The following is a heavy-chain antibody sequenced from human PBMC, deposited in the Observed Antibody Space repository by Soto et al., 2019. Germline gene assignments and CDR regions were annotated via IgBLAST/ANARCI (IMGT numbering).Heavy chain of an antibody. J-gene: IGHJ6*03. D-gene: IGHD3-16*01. Sequence: SETLSLTCTVSGGSISSYYWSWIRQPPGKGLEWIGYIYYSGSTNYNPSLKSRVTISVDTSKNQFSLKLSSVTAADTAVYYCARRQRGRSSWYYMDVWGKGTTVTVSS. CDR3: ARRQRGRSSWYYMDV. CDR2: IYYSGST. CDR1: GGSISSYY. V-gene: IGHV4-59*01.